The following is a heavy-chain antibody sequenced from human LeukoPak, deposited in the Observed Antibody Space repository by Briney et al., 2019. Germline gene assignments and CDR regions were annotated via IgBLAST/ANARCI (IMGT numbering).Heavy chain of an antibody. V-gene: IGHV3-7*01. J-gene: IGHJ6*02. CDR3: ARGLYCSGGSCYPDYYYYYGMDV. CDR2: INYNGNEK. D-gene: IGHD2-15*01. Sequence: GGSLRLSCAVSGFTFSNFWMSWVRQAPGKGLEWVANINYNGNEKYYVDSVKGRFTVSRDNAKNSLFLHMNSLRAEDTAVYYCARGLYCSGGSCYPDYYYYYGMDVWGQGTTVTVSS. CDR1: GFTFSNFW.